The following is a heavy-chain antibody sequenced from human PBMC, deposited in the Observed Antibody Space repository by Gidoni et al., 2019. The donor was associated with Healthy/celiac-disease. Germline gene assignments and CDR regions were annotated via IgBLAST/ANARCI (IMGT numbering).Heavy chain of an antibody. Sequence: QLQLQESGPGLVKPSETLSLTCTVSGGSLSSSSYYWGWIRQPPGKGLEWIGSIYYSGSTYYNPSLKSRVTISVDTSKNQFSLKLSSVTAADTAVYYCARLRGKAAAGSYYFDYWGQGTLVTVSS. CDR1: GGSLSSSSYY. CDR3: ARLRGKAAAGSYYFDY. J-gene: IGHJ4*02. CDR2: IYYSGST. D-gene: IGHD6-13*01. V-gene: IGHV4-39*01.